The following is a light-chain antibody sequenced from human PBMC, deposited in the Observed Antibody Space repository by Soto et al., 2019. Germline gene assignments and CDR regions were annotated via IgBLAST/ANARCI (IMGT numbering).Light chain of an antibody. Sequence: EVMLTQSPGTLSLSPGERATLSCMASQSVSSNYLAWDQQKSGQAPRLLIYGASNRATGIQDRFSSSGSGTDFTLTIRRLEPDDFAVYYCQQYDTSPRTFGQGTKVEFK. CDR3: QQYDTSPRT. CDR2: GAS. J-gene: IGKJ1*01. CDR1: QSVSSNY. V-gene: IGKV3-20*01.